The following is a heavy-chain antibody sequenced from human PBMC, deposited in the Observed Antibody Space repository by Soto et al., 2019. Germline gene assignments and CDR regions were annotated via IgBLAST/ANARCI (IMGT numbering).Heavy chain of an antibody. V-gene: IGHV1-2*02. J-gene: IGHJ5*02. Sequence: QVRLVQSGAEMKKPGASVKVSCRTSGYTFTGYHIHWVRQAPGQGLEWMGWINPHSGGTNYAQEFRGRVTMTRDTSISTAYMEVNSLRSDDTAVYYCARGCSGGTCFLFDIWGQETLVTVTS. D-gene: IGHD2-15*01. CDR1: GYTFTGYH. CDR3: ARGCSGGTCFLFDI. CDR2: INPHSGGT.